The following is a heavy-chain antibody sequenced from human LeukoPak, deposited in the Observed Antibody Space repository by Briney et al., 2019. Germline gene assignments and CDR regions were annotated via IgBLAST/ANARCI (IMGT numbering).Heavy chain of an antibody. D-gene: IGHD2-8*01. V-gene: IGHV1-2*02. Sequence: GASVKVSCKASGYTFTDYFMHWVRQAPGQGLEWMGWINPNSGDTNYAQKFQGRVTMTRDTSIRTAYMELGSLRSDDTAVYYCARVWPCINGVCPDVFEYWGQGTRVTVSS. J-gene: IGHJ4*02. CDR2: INPNSGDT. CDR1: GYTFTDYF. CDR3: ARVWPCINGVCPDVFEY.